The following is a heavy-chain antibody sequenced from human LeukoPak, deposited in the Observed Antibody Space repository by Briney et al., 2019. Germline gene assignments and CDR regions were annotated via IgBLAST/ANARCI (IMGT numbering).Heavy chain of an antibody. CDR1: EDTLRNVA. Sequence: SVKVSCKPTEDTLRNVAFSWVRQAPGQGLEWLGGIIPMIATASYSQKFQGRVSINADKSTNTVYMELSSLKLEDTAVYYCARGAGWLYDWGQGTLVIVSS. V-gene: IGHV1-69*06. CDR3: ARGAGWLYD. D-gene: IGHD3-22*01. J-gene: IGHJ4*02. CDR2: IIPMIATA.